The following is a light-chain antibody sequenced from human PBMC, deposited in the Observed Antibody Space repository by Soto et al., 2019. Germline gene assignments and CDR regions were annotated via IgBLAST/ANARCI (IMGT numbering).Light chain of an antibody. Sequence: DIQMTQSPSTLSASVGDRVTITCRASQSISSWLAWYQQKPGKAPKLLIYDASSLESGVPSRFSGSGSGTELTITISSLQPEDCETYYCQQYNSYPWTFGQGTKVDIK. J-gene: IGKJ1*01. CDR1: QSISSW. CDR2: DAS. V-gene: IGKV1-5*01. CDR3: QQYNSYPWT.